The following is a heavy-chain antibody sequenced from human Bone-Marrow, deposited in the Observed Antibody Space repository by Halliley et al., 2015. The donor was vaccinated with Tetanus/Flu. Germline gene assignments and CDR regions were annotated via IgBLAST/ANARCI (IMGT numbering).Heavy chain of an antibody. Sequence: TLSLTCAVYGGSFSGYYWSWIRQPPGKGLEWIGEINHSGSTNYNPSLKSRVTISVDTSKNQFSLKLSSLTAADTAVNYCAIYDFLSGYYFWGQGTLVTVSS. V-gene: IGHV4-34*01. CDR2: INHSGST. CDR1: GGSFSGYY. J-gene: IGHJ4*02. CDR3: AIYDFLSGYYF. D-gene: IGHD3-3*01.